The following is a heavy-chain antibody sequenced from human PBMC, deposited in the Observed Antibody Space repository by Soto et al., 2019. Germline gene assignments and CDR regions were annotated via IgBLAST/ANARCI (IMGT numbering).Heavy chain of an antibody. Sequence: SQTLSLTCAISGDSVSSNSAAWNWIRQSPSRGLEWLGRTYYRSKWYNDYAVSVKSRITINPDTSENQFSLQLNSVTPEDTAVYYCARGSLPLYSSGWENFDYWGQGTLVTVSS. J-gene: IGHJ4*02. CDR1: GDSVSSNSAA. CDR3: ARGSLPLYSSGWENFDY. D-gene: IGHD6-19*01. CDR2: TYYRSKWYN. V-gene: IGHV6-1*01.